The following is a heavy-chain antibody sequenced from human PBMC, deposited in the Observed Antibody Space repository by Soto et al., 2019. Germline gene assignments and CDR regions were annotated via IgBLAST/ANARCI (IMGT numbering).Heavy chain of an antibody. CDR1: GYTFTTYG. Sequence: QVQLEQSAPEVKKPGASVKVSCKASGYTFTTYGIRWVRQAPGQGLEWLGWINTHNGNTNYAQNLQGRVIMTADTSTSTAYMELRSLRSDDTAIYYCTREGSAPYYYYGMDAWAQGTTVTVSS. V-gene: IGHV1-18*01. CDR2: INTHNGNT. J-gene: IGHJ6*02. D-gene: IGHD3-10*01. CDR3: TREGSAPYYYYGMDA.